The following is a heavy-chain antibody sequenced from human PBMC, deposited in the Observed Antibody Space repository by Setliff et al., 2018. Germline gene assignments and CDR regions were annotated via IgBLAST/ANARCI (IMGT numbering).Heavy chain of an antibody. CDR3: ARDQWVRSPPLYFSYSMDV. Sequence: PSETLSLTCTVSGGSISDITYYWGWVRQPPGKGLEWIGSLFYSGSTYYNPSLKSRVTVSLDTSKNQFSLKLTSMTAADTAVYYCARDQWVRSPPLYFSYSMDVWGQGTTVTVSS. D-gene: IGHD5-12*01. V-gene: IGHV4-39*07. J-gene: IGHJ6*02. CDR2: LFYSGST. CDR1: GGSISDITYY.